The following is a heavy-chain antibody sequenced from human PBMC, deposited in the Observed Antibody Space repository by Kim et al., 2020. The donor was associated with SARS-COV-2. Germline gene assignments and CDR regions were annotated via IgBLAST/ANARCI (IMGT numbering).Heavy chain of an antibody. CDR2: GST. V-gene: IGHV4-59*01. D-gene: IGHD1-26*01. Sequence: GSTNYNPSLKSRVTISVDTSKNQFSMKLSSVTAADTAEYYCARWDAAFDYWGQGTLVTVSS. CDR3: ARWDAAFDY. J-gene: IGHJ4*02.